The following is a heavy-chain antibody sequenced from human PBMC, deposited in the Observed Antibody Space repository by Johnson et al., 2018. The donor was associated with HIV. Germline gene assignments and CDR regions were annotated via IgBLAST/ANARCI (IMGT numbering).Heavy chain of an antibody. D-gene: IGHD4-23*01. CDR2: ISYDGINK. V-gene: IGHV3-30-3*01. J-gene: IGHJ3*01. Sequence: VQLVESGGGVVQPGRSLRLSCVASGFTFSSYAMHWVRQAPGKGLEWVAVISYDGINKYYADSVKGRFTISRDNSKDTLYLQMHSLRPEDTALYYCARDPPYGGNPSAFDVWGQGTMVTVSS. CDR1: GFTFSSYA. CDR3: ARDPPYGGNPSAFDV.